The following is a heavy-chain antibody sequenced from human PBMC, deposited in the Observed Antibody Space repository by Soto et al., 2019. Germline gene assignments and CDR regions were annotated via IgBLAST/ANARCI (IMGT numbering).Heavy chain of an antibody. CDR2: IYYSGST. J-gene: IGHJ4*02. Sequence: SETLSLTCTVSGGSISSSSYFWGWIRQPPGKGLEWIGSIYYSGSTYYNPSLKSRLTLSVDTSKNQFSLKLSSVTAADTAVYYCARLPRYGYGYKDWGQGTLVTVSS. V-gene: IGHV4-39*07. D-gene: IGHD5-18*01. CDR1: GGSISSSSYF. CDR3: ARLPRYGYGYKD.